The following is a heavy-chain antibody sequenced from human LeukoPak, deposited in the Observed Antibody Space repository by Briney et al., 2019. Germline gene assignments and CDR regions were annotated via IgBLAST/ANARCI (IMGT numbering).Heavy chain of an antibody. J-gene: IGHJ4*02. CDR3: ARHSCSSTSCYTFDY. CDR2: IYYSGST. D-gene: IGHD2-2*02. Sequence: PSETLSLTCTVSGGSISSYYWSWIRQPPGKGLEWIGYIYYSGSTNYNPSLKSRVTISVDTSKNQFSLKLSSVTAADTAVYYCARHSCSSTSCYTFDYWGQGTLVTVSS. CDR1: GGSISSYY. V-gene: IGHV4-59*01.